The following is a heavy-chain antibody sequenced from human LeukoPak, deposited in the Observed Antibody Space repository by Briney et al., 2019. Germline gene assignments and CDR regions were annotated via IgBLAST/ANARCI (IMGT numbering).Heavy chain of an antibody. V-gene: IGHV1-18*01. CDR1: GGTFSSYA. CDR3: ARAWWDTIFGVVTGFDY. CDR2: ISAYNGNT. J-gene: IGHJ4*02. D-gene: IGHD3-3*01. Sequence: ASVKVSCKASGGTFSSYAISWVRQAPGQGLEWMGWISAYNGNTNYAQKLQGRVTMTTDTSTSTAYMELRSLRSDDTAVYYCARAWWDTIFGVVTGFDYWGQGTLVTVSS.